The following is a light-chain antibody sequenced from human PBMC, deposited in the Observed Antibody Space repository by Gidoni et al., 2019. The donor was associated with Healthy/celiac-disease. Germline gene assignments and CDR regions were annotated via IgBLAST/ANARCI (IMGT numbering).Light chain of an antibody. J-gene: IGKJ2*01. CDR3: QQYNNWPYT. Sequence: EIVMTQSPATLSVSPGERATLSCRASQSVSSNLAWYQPKPGQAPRLLIYGASTRATGIPGRFSGSGSGTEFTLTISSLQSEDFAVYYCQQYNNWPYTFGQGTKLEIK. CDR2: GAS. V-gene: IGKV3-15*01. CDR1: QSVSSN.